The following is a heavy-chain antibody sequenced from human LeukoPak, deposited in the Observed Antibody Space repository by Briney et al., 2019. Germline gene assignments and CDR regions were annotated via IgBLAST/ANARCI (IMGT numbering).Heavy chain of an antibody. D-gene: IGHD4-11*01. J-gene: IGHJ4*02. V-gene: IGHV4-34*01. CDR3: ARTVGRTASLSY. CDR1: GGSFSDYY. Sequence: SETLSLTCAVYGGSFSDYYWTWVRQPPGKGLEWIGEINHRGVTTYYPSLKSRVTISIDTYRNQFSLTMHSLTATDTAVYYCARTVGRTASLSYWGQGTLVTVSS. CDR2: INHRGVT.